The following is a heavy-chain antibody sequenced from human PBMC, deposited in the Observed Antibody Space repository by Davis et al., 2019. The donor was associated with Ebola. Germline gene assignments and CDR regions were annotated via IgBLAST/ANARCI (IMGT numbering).Heavy chain of an antibody. CDR3: ARDRDYYDSSGYYHSGYYGMDV. V-gene: IGHV1-69*13. Sequence: SVKVSCKASGGTFSSYAISWVRQAPGQGLEWMGGIIPIFGTANYAQKFQGRVTITADESTSTAYMELSSLRSDDTAVYYCARDRDYYDSSGYYHSGYYGMDVWGKGTTVTVSS. D-gene: IGHD3-22*01. CDR2: IIPIFGTA. CDR1: GGTFSSYA. J-gene: IGHJ6*04.